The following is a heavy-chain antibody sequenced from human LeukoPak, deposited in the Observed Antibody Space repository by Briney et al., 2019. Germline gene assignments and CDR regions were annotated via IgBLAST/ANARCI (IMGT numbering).Heavy chain of an antibody. D-gene: IGHD3-10*01. CDR3: ARTGRSGSFSDY. CDR1: GGSISSYY. V-gene: IGHV4-59*01. Sequence: PSETLSLTCTVSGGSISSYYWSWLRQPPGKGLEWIGYIYYSGSTNYNPSLKSRVTLSVDVSKSQFSLSLTSATTADTAVCYCARTGRSGSFSDYWGQGTLVTVSS. J-gene: IGHJ4*02. CDR2: IYYSGST.